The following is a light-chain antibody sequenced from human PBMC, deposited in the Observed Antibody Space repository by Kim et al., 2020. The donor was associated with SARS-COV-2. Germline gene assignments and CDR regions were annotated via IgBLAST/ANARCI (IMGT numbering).Light chain of an antibody. J-gene: IGLJ2*01. Sequence: LGQTVRITCQGDRLRSYYASWYQQTPGQAPVLVIYGKNNRPSGIPDPFSGSSSGNTASLTITGAQAEDEADYYCNSRDSSGNHVVFGGGTKLTVL. V-gene: IGLV3-19*01. CDR3: NSRDSSGNHVV. CDR2: GKN. CDR1: RLRSYY.